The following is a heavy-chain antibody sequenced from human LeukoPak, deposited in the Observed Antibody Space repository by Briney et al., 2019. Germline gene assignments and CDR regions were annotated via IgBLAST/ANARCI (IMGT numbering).Heavy chain of an antibody. D-gene: IGHD6-6*01. CDR2: IWYDGSNK. Sequence: PGGSLRLSCAASGFTFSSYGMHGVRQAPGKGLEWVAVIWYDGSNKYYADSVKGRFTISRDNSKNTLYLQMNSLRAEDTAVYYCARDHSRNRYSSSSERYFDLWGRGTLVTVSS. CDR3: ARDHSRNRYSSSSERYFDL. CDR1: GFTFSSYG. J-gene: IGHJ2*01. V-gene: IGHV3-33*01.